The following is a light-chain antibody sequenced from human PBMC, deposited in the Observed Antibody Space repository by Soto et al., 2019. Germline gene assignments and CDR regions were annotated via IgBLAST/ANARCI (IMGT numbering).Light chain of an antibody. CDR1: NSNIGSHT. V-gene: IGLV1-44*01. CDR2: SNN. CDR3: AAWDDSLNGYV. Sequence: VLTQAPSASGTPGQGVTISCSGSNSNIGSHTVNWYQQLPGTAPKPLIYSNNQRPSGVPDRFSGSGSGTSASLAISGLQSEDEADYYCAAWDDSLNGYVFGTGTKVTVL. J-gene: IGLJ1*01.